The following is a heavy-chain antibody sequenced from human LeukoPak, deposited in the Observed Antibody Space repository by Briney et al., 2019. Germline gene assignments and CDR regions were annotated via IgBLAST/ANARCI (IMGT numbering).Heavy chain of an antibody. D-gene: IGHD6-13*01. CDR2: IKQDGSEK. CDR3: ARDGPGIAAAAPRY. V-gene: IGHV3-7*03. J-gene: IGHJ4*02. Sequence: QSGGSLRLSCAASGFTFSSYWMSWVRQAPGKGLEWVANIKQDGSEKYYADSVKGRFTISRDNAKNSLYLQMNSLRAEDTAVYYCARDGPGIAAAAPRYWGQGTLVTVSS. CDR1: GFTFSSYW.